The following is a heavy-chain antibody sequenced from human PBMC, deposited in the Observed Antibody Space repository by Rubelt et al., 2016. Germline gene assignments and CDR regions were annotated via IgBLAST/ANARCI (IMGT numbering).Heavy chain of an antibody. Sequence: QITLKESGPTLVKPTQTLTLTCTFSGFSLSTSGVGVRWIRQPPGKALEWLALIYWDDDTRYSPSLKSRLTITKDTSKNQVVLTMTNMDPVDTATDYCAHSFLLREMRIAARPVYFDYWGQGTLVTVSS. CDR1: GFSLSTSGVG. V-gene: IGHV2-5*02. CDR2: IYWDDDT. D-gene: IGHD6-6*01. CDR3: AHSFLLREMRIAARPVYFDY. J-gene: IGHJ4*02.